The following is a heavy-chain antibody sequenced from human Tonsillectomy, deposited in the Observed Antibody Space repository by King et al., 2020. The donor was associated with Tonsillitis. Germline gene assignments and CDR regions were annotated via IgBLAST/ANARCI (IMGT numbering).Heavy chain of an antibody. Sequence: VQLVESGGGVVQPGRSLRLSCAASGVTFSSYGMHWVRQAPGKGLEWVAVISYDGSNKYYADSVKGRFTISRDNSKNTLYLQMNSLRAEDTAVYYCAKGDYGDPTWYGMDVWGQGTTVTVSS. J-gene: IGHJ6*02. CDR3: AKGDYGDPTWYGMDV. D-gene: IGHD4-17*01. CDR1: GVTFSSYG. CDR2: ISYDGSNK. V-gene: IGHV3-30*18.